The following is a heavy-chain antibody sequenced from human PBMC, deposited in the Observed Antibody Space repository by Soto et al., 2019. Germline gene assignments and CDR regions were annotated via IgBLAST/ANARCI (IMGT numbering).Heavy chain of an antibody. V-gene: IGHV4-39*01. CDR3: GRVVEGATRHTDFDS. Sequence: HSETLSLTCAVSGVTIHNSHSFWGWIRQPPGKGLEFIANVYYSGGAHYNPSFKSRVTISVDTATNQVSLRMSSVTAADTAVYFCGRVVEGATRHTDFDSWGQGTLVSVSS. D-gene: IGHD2-21*01. J-gene: IGHJ5*01. CDR2: VYYSGGA. CDR1: GVTIHNSHSF.